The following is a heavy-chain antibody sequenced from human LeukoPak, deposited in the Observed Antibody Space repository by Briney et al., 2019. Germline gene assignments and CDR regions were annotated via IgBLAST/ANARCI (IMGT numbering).Heavy chain of an antibody. CDR3: ARLNVLLWFGENMGYMDV. CDR1: GYSISSGYY. J-gene: IGHJ6*03. D-gene: IGHD3-10*01. CDR2: IYHSGST. V-gene: IGHV4-38-2*02. Sequence: SETLSLTCTVSGYSISSGYYWGWIRQPPGEGLEWIGSIYHSGSTYYNPSLKSRVTISVDTSKNQFSLKLSSVTAADTAVYYCARLNVLLWFGENMGYMDVWGKGTTVTVSS.